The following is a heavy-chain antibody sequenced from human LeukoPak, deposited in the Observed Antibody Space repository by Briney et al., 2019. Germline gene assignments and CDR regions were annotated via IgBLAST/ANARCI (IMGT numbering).Heavy chain of an antibody. CDR2: IKQDGSEK. D-gene: IGHD3-22*01. CDR1: GFTFSSYW. J-gene: IGHJ4*02. Sequence: GGSLRLSCAASGFTFSSYWMSWVRQAPGKGLEWVANIKQDGSEKYCVDSVKGRFTISRDNAKNSLYLQMNSLRAEDTAVYYCARGGYYDSSGYYVYFDYWGQGTLVTVSS. V-gene: IGHV3-7*01. CDR3: ARGGYYDSSGYYVYFDY.